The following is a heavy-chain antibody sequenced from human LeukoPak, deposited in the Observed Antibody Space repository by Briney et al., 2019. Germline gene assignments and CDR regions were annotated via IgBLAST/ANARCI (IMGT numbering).Heavy chain of an antibody. CDR1: GFTLSSYS. CDR3: ARDRGAVAATWFDY. Sequence: GGSLRLSCAASGFTLSSYSMNWVRQAPGKGRDWVSYISSSSTHIYYADSVKGRFTISRDNARNSLYLQMNSLRAEDTAIYYCARDRGAVAATWFDYWGQGTLVTVSS. D-gene: IGHD6-19*01. J-gene: IGHJ4*02. V-gene: IGHV3-21*01. CDR2: ISSSSTHI.